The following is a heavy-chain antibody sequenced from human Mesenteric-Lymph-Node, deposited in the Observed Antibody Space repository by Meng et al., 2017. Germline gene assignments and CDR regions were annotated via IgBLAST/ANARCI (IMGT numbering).Heavy chain of an antibody. Sequence: GGSLRLSCAASGFTFDYYYMAWIRQAPGKGLEWLSYISSNGDSKYYAASVRGRFTISRDNANNSLPLQINNLRVEDTAVYYCTRDRVGADYFDSWGQGTLVTVSS. CDR1: GFTFDYYY. CDR3: TRDRVGADYFDS. V-gene: IGHV3-11*04. J-gene: IGHJ4*02. CDR2: ISSNGDSK. D-gene: IGHD1-26*01.